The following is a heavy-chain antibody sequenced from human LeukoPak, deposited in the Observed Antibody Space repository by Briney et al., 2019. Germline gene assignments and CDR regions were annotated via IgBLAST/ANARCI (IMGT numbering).Heavy chain of an antibody. CDR1: GGTFSSYA. Sequence: GSSVKVSCKASGGTFSSYAISWVRQAPGQGLEWMGWISAYNGNTNYAQKLQGRVTMTTDTSTSTAYMELRSLRSDDTAVYYCARTYYYDSSVDYWGQGTLVTVSS. CDR2: ISAYNGNT. J-gene: IGHJ4*02. V-gene: IGHV1-18*01. D-gene: IGHD3-22*01. CDR3: ARTYYYDSSVDY.